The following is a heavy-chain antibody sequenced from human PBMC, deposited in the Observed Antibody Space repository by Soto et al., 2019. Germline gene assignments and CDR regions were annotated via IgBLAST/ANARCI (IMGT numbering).Heavy chain of an antibody. V-gene: IGHV3-9*01. Sequence: GGSLRHSCAASGCTVDDYGMHWVRQAPGKGLEWVSGISWNSGSIGYADSVKGRFTISRDNAKNSLYLQMNSLRAEDTALYYCAKDSYYYDSSGYYPSWGQGTLVTVSS. J-gene: IGHJ4*02. CDR1: GCTVDDYG. CDR3: AKDSYYYDSSGYYPS. CDR2: ISWNSGSI. D-gene: IGHD3-22*01.